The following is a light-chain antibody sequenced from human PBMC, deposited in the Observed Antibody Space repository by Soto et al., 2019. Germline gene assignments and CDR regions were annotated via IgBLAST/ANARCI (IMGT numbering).Light chain of an antibody. Sequence: DIQMTQSPSSLSASVGDRVTITCRASPSISTYLNWYHQKPGKAPKLLIYAASSLQSGVPSRFSGSGSGTDFALTISSLQPEDFATYYCQQTYNTPWTFGQGSMVDVK. CDR3: QQTYNTPWT. V-gene: IGKV1-39*01. CDR1: PSISTY. J-gene: IGKJ1*01. CDR2: AAS.